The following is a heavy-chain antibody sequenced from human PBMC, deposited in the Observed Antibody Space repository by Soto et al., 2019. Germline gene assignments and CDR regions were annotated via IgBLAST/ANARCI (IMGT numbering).Heavy chain of an antibody. D-gene: IGHD5-12*01. V-gene: IGHV3-33*01. CDR3: ARDRYSGYDWRYVDY. Sequence: QVQLVESGGGVVQPGKSLRLSCVASGFTFSSFAMHWVRQAPGTGLEWVAVIWYDGSNQYYTDSVKGRFTISRDNSKNTLYLQINSLRAEDTAMYYCARDRYSGYDWRYVDYWGQGTLVTVSS. CDR2: IWYDGSNQ. CDR1: GFTFSSFA. J-gene: IGHJ4*02.